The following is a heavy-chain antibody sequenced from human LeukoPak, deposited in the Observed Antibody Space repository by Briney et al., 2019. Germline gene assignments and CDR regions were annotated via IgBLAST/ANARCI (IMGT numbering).Heavy chain of an antibody. CDR1: GFTFSSYA. Sequence: GGSLRLSCATSGFTFSSYAMSWVRQAPGKGLEWVANIKQDGSEKYYVDSVKGRFTISRDNAKNSLYLQMNSLRAEDMAVYYCARGEYYYDSSGAFDYWGQGTLVTVSS. J-gene: IGHJ4*02. V-gene: IGHV3-7*01. CDR2: IKQDGSEK. D-gene: IGHD3-22*01. CDR3: ARGEYYYDSSGAFDY.